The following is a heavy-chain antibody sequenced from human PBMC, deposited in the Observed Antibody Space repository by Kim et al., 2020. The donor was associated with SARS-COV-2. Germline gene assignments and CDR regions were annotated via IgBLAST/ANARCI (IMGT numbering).Heavy chain of an antibody. Sequence: TNYTPSLKSRVTISVDTSKNQFSLKLSSVTAADTAVYYCARVLLGSTGDYWGQGTLVTVSS. D-gene: IGHD4-17*01. CDR2: T. V-gene: IGHV4-34*01. J-gene: IGHJ4*02. CDR3: ARVLLGSTGDY.